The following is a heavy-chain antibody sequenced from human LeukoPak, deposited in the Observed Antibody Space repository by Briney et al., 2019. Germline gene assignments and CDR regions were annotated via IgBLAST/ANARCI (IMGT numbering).Heavy chain of an antibody. D-gene: IGHD5-12*01. Sequence: GGSLRLSCAASGFTFSSYSMNWVRQARGKGLEWVSYISSSSTIYYADSVKGRFTISRDNAKNSLYLQMNSLRAEDTAVYYCASDQALAFWGQGTLVTVSS. CDR2: ISSSSTI. CDR1: GFTFSSYS. J-gene: IGHJ4*02. CDR3: ASDQALAF. V-gene: IGHV3-48*04.